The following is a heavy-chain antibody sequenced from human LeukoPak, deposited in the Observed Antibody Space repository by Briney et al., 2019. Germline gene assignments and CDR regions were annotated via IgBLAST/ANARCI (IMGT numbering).Heavy chain of an antibody. CDR2: ISYDGSNK. V-gene: IGHV3-30-3*01. D-gene: IGHD5-18*01. J-gene: IGHJ2*01. CDR3: ARGAGGYSYGLGDWYFDL. Sequence: GGSLRLSCAASGFTFSSYAMHWVRQAPGKGLERVAVISYDGSNKYYADSVKGRFTISRDNSKNTLYLQMNSLRAEDTAVYHCARGAGGYSYGLGDWYFDLWGRGTLVTVSS. CDR1: GFTFSSYA.